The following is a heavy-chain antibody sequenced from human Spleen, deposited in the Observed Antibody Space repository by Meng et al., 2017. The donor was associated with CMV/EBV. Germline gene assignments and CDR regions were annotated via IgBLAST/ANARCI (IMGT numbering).Heavy chain of an antibody. V-gene: IGHV4-61*08. J-gene: IGHJ4*02. CDR2: MYRSGNT. CDR3: ARGSGGYRLKFDH. D-gene: IGHD3-3*01. CDR1: GASVRSEAYY. Sequence: TVSGASVRSEAYYWSWIRQPPGKGLEWIAYMYRSGNTNYHPSLNSRITMSVDPSKNQFSLKVRSLTAADTAVYFCARGSGGYRLKFDHWGQGALVTVSS.